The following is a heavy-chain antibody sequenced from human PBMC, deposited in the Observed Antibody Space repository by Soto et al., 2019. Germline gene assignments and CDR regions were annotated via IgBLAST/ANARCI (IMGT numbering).Heavy chain of an antibody. J-gene: IGHJ6*02. CDR2: FYRNGADT. CDR1: GLKFKDYT. CDR3: AGESQVGGPLYCMDV. Sequence: GRSLRLSWSASGLKFKDYTIHCVRQTPTKRLEYVSGFYRNGADTFYAESVKGRFSVSRDNSGNTLFLQRSSRRPEDTAVYYCAGESQVGGPLYCMDVCRQGTAGTVAS. V-gene: IGHV3-64D*06. D-gene: IGHD1-26*01.